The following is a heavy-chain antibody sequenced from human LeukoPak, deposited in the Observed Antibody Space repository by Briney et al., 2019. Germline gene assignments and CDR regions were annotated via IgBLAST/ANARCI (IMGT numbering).Heavy chain of an antibody. CDR1: GFTFSSYS. V-gene: IGHV3-21*04. CDR2: ISSSSSYI. D-gene: IGHD6-19*01. CDR3: ARETSSGWFHAFDI. J-gene: IGHJ3*02. Sequence: KPGGSLRLSCAASGFTFSSYSMNWVRQAPGKGLEWVSSISSSSSYIYYADSVKGRFTISRDNAKNSLYLQMNSLRAEDTAVYYCARETSSGWFHAFDIWGQGTMVTVSS.